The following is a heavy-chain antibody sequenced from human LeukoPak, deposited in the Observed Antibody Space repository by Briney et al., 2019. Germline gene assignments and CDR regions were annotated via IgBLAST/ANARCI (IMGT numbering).Heavy chain of an antibody. J-gene: IGHJ4*02. CDR1: GFTFRSHS. Sequence: GGSLRLSCAASGFTFRSHSMQWVRQAPGKGLEWVSHISSSGSTIYYADSVKGRFTISRDNAKESLFLQMSSLRDEDTAVYYCARAPPYCSGGSCYLDYWGQGTLVTVSS. V-gene: IGHV3-48*02. CDR3: ARAPPYCSGGSCYLDY. CDR2: ISSSGSTI. D-gene: IGHD2-15*01.